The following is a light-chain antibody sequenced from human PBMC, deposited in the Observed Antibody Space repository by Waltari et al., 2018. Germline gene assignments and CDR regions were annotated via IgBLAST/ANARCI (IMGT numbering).Light chain of an antibody. CDR3: MQALQTPWT. V-gene: IGKV2-28*01. J-gene: IGKJ1*01. CDR2: LGS. CDR1: QSLLHSNGYNY. Sequence: DIVMTQSLLSLPVTPGEPASISCRSSQSLLHSNGYNYLDWYLQKPGQSPQPLIYLGSNRASGVPDRFSGSGSGTEFTLKISRVEAEDVGVYYCMQALQTPWTFGQGTKVEVK.